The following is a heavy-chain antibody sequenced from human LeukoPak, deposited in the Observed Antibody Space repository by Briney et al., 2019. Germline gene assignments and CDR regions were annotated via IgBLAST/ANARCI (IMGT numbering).Heavy chain of an antibody. V-gene: IGHV1-46*01. CDR2: INPSGGST. Sequence: ASVKVSCKASGCSFTSYYIHWVRQAPGQGLEWMGIINPSGGSTSYAQKFQGRVTMTRDTSTSTVYMELSSLRSEDTAVYYCARSITIFTEIDYWGQGTLVTVSS. CDR1: GCSFTSYY. J-gene: IGHJ4*02. D-gene: IGHD3-3*01. CDR3: ARSITIFTEIDY.